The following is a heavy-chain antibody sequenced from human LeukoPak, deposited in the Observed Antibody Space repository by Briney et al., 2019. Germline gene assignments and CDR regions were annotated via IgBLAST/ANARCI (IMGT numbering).Heavy chain of an antibody. J-gene: IGHJ6*03. V-gene: IGHV1-69*01. Sequence: ASVKVSCKASGGTFSSYAISWVRQAPGQGLEWMGGIIPIFGTANYAQKFQGRVTITADESTSTAYMELSSLRSEDTAVYYCATRVGSGVTQLPKYYYYYMDVWGKGTTVTVSS. CDR1: GGTFSSYA. D-gene: IGHD1-26*01. CDR2: IIPIFGTA. CDR3: ATRVGSGVTQLPKYYYYYMDV.